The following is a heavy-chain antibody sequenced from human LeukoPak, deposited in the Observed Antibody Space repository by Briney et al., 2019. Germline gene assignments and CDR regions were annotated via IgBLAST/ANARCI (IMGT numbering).Heavy chain of an antibody. D-gene: IGHD1-26*01. CDR1: GFTFSDYY. J-gene: IGHJ4*02. Sequence: GGSLRLSCATSGFTFSDYYMSWIRQAPGKGLEWVSYISGSDSTIYYADSVKGRFTISRDSAKNSLYLQMNSLRAEDTAVYYCARGLGARAFDYWGQGTLVTVSS. V-gene: IGHV3-11*01. CDR3: ARGLGARAFDY. CDR2: ISGSDSTI.